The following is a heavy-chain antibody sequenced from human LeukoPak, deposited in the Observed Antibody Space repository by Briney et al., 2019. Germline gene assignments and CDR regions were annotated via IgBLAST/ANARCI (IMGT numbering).Heavy chain of an antibody. D-gene: IGHD3-3*01. J-gene: IGHJ4*02. CDR1: GFTLSNHW. CDR2: ISSSSSYI. CDR3: ARGDLITIFGVVSPGYFDY. Sequence: GGSLRLSCAASGFTLSNHWMIWVRQAPGKGLEWVSSISSSSSYIYYADSMKGRFTISRDNAKNSLYLQMNSLRAEDTALYYCARGDLITIFGVVSPGYFDYWGQGTLVTVSS. V-gene: IGHV3-21*01.